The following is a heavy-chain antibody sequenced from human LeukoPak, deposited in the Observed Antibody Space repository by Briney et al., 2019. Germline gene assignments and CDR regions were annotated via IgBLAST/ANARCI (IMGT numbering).Heavy chain of an antibody. CDR1: GFTFSSYW. D-gene: IGHD3-22*01. Sequence: GGSLRLSCAASGFTFSSYWMHWVRHAPGKGRVWVSRINSDGSSTSYADSVKGRFTISRDNAKNTLYLQMNSLRAEDTAVYYCAIVPFDYYDSSGPFDYWGQGTLVTVSS. V-gene: IGHV3-74*01. CDR2: INSDGSST. CDR3: AIVPFDYYDSSGPFDY. J-gene: IGHJ4*02.